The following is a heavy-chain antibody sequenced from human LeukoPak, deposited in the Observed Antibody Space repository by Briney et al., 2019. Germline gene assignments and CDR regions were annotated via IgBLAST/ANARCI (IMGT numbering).Heavy chain of an antibody. CDR1: GFTFSSYW. D-gene: IGHD2/OR15-2a*01. CDR2: IKQDGTDK. V-gene: IGHV3-7*05. J-gene: IGHJ6*02. CDR3: ARETFMDV. Sequence: GGSLRLSCAASGFTFSSYWMSWVRQAPGKGLEWVANIKQDGTDKYYVDSVKGRFTISRDDAKTSLYLQMNSLRAEDTAVYYCARETFMDVWGQGTTVTVSS.